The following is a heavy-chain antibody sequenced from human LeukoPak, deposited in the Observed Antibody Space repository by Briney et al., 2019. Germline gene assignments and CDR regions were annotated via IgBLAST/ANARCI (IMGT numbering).Heavy chain of an antibody. CDR2: ISGSGGST. CDR1: GFTFSSYA. D-gene: IGHD5-12*01. V-gene: IGHV3-23*01. Sequence: GGSLRLSCAASGFTFSSYAMSWVRQAPGKGLEWVSAISGSGGSTYYADPVKGRFTISRDNSKNTLYLQMNSLRAEDTAVYYCAKARYSGYDAHYFDYWGQGTLVTVSS. CDR3: AKARYSGYDAHYFDY. J-gene: IGHJ4*02.